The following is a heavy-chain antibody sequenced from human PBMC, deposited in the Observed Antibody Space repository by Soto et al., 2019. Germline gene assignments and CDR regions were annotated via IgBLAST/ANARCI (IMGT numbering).Heavy chain of an antibody. J-gene: IGHJ6*02. CDR3: ATPLYSSSFYYCYGMDV. V-gene: IGHV1-24*01. D-gene: IGHD6-6*01. Sequence: ASVKVSCKVSGYTLTELSMHWVRQAPGKGLEWMGGFDPEDGETIYAQKFQGRVTMTEDTSTDTAYMELSSLRSEDTAVYYCATPLYSSSFYYCYGMDVWGQGTTVTVSS. CDR1: GYTLTELS. CDR2: FDPEDGET.